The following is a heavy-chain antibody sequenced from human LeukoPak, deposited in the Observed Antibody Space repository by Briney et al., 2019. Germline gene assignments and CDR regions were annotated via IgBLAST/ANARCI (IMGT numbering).Heavy chain of an antibody. CDR3: ARGILQYYYDSSGYYHGNWFDP. J-gene: IGHJ5*02. V-gene: IGHV4-34*01. D-gene: IGHD3-22*01. CDR2: INHSGST. CDR1: GGSLSGYY. Sequence: PSETLSLTCAVYGGSLSGYYWSWIRQPPGKGLEWIGEINHSGSTNYNPSLKSRVTISVDTSKNQFSLKLSSVTAADTAVYYCARGILQYYYDSSGYYHGNWFDPWGQGTLVTVSS.